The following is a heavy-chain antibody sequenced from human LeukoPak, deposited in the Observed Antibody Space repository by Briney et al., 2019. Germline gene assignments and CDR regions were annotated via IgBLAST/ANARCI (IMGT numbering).Heavy chain of an antibody. J-gene: IGHJ5*02. CDR2: IRSTAYGGTT. CDR1: GITPGDYA. D-gene: IGHD5-18*01. CDR3: TRDSVYSYGLSELGA. Sequence: GGSLRLSCTASGITPGDYAISSVRHAPGEGLEWVVFIRSTAYGGTTEYPASVKGRFTISRDDSKSIAYLQMNRLKPEDTGVYYCTRDSVYSYGLSELGAWGQGALVTVSS. V-gene: IGHV3-49*04.